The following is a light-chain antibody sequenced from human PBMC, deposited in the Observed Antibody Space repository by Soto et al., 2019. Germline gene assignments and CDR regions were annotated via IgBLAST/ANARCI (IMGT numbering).Light chain of an antibody. CDR3: QQRSNWAIT. Sequence: PGERATLSCRASQSFRGLLAWYQQKPGQAPRLLIYDASNRATGIPARFSGSGSGTDFTLTISSLEPEDFAVYYCQQRSNWAITFGQGTRLEIK. V-gene: IGKV3-11*01. CDR2: DAS. J-gene: IGKJ5*01. CDR1: QSFRGL.